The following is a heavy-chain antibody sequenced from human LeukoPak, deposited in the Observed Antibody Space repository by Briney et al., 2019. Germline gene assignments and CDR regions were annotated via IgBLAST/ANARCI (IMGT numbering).Heavy chain of an antibody. CDR3: ARDRRRDGYFDY. J-gene: IGHJ4*02. CDR1: GYTFTGYY. D-gene: IGHD5-24*01. V-gene: IGHV1-2*02. Sequence: GASVKVSCKASGYTFTGYYMHWVRQAPGQGLEWMGWINPNSGGTNHAQKFQGRVTMTRDTSISTAYMELSRLRSDDAAVYYCARDRRRDGYFDYWGQGTLVTVSS. CDR2: INPNSGGT.